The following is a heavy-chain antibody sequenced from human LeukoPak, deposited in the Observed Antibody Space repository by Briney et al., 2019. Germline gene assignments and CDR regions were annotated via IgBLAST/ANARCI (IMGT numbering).Heavy chain of an antibody. CDR1: GYTFTSYY. V-gene: IGHV1-46*01. CDR2: INPSGGST. J-gene: IGHJ4*02. D-gene: IGHD3-9*01. CDR3: ARDGDILTGYYMFDY. Sequence: ASVKVSCKASGYTFTSYYMHWVRQAPGQGLEWMGIINPSGGSTSYAQKFQGRVTMTRDTSTSTVYMELSSLRSEDTAAYYCARDGDILTGYYMFDYWGQGTLVTVSS.